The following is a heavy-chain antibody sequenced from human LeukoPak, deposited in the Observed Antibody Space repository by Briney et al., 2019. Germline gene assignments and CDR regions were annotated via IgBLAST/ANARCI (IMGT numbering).Heavy chain of an antibody. J-gene: IGHJ3*02. CDR1: GFTFSNYG. D-gene: IGHD3-22*01. CDR2: IWYGGSNK. Sequence: PGGSLRLSCAASGFTFSNYGMHWVRQAPGKGLEWVAVIWYGGSNKKYADSVKGRFTISRDTSNNTLYLQMNSLRAEDTAVYYCAKGPTYYYDQSAFDIWGQGTMVTVSS. V-gene: IGHV3-30*02. CDR3: AKGPTYYYDQSAFDI.